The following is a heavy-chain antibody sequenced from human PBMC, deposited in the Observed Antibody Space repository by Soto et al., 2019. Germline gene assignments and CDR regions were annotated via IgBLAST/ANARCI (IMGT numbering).Heavy chain of an antibody. Sequence: EVQLLESGGGLVQPGGSLRLSCAASGFIFSSYAMSWVRQAPGKGLEWVSAISGSGTTAYYADSVKGRFTFSRDNSKYTLYLQMNSLRAVDTAVYYSAKITDGWFRAFEIWGQGTMVIVSS. CDR2: ISGSGTTA. J-gene: IGHJ3*02. CDR1: GFIFSSYA. D-gene: IGHD6-19*01. V-gene: IGHV3-23*01. CDR3: AKITDGWFRAFEI.